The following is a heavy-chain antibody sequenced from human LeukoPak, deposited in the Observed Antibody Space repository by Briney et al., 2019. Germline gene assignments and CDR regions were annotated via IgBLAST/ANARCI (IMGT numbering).Heavy chain of an antibody. CDR2: IYYSGST. D-gene: IGHD1-26*01. J-gene: IGHJ4*02. Sequence: PSETLSLTCTVSGGSISSYYWNWIRQPPGKGLEWIGHIYYSGSTNYNPSLKSRVTISVDTSKNQFSLKLSSVTAADTAVYYCARGSGSYDYWGQGILVTVSS. V-gene: IGHV4-59*08. CDR1: GGSISSYY. CDR3: ARGSGSYDY.